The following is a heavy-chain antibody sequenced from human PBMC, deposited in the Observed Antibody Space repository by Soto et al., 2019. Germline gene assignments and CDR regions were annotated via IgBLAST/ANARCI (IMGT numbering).Heavy chain of an antibody. CDR1: GGTFSSYA. J-gene: IGHJ3*02. Sequence: QVQLVQSGAEVKKPGSSVKVSCKASGGTFSSYAISWVRQAPGQGLEWMGGIIPIFGTANYAQKFQGRVTITADESTSTAYMELSSLRSEDTAVYYCAREGCSGGSCYSLPGWGVAAFDIWGQGTMVTVSS. CDR2: IIPIFGTA. D-gene: IGHD2-15*01. CDR3: AREGCSGGSCYSLPGWGVAAFDI. V-gene: IGHV1-69*01.